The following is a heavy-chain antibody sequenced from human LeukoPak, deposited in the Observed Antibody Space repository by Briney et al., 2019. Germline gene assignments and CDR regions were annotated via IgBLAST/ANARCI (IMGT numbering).Heavy chain of an antibody. CDR2: IYYSGST. J-gene: IGHJ4*02. D-gene: IGHD6-19*01. V-gene: IGHV4-59*01. Sequence: SETLSLTCTVSGGSISSYYWSWIRQPPGKGLEWIGYIYYSGSTNYNPSLKSRVTISVDTSKNQFSLELSSVTAADTAVYYCAREGSSGWYDYWGQGTLVTVSS. CDR1: GGSISSYY. CDR3: AREGSSGWYDY.